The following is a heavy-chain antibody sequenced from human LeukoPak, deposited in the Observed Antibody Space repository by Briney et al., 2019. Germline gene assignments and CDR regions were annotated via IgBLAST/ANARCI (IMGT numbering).Heavy chain of an antibody. CDR3: ARMLGSIAARPEVPDAFDI. Sequence: SETLSLTCTVSGGSISSGGYYWSWIRQPPGKGLEWIGYIYHSGSTYYNPSLKSRVTISVDRSKNQFSLKLSSVTAADTAVYYCARMLGSIAARPEVPDAFDIWGQGTMVTVSS. J-gene: IGHJ3*02. V-gene: IGHV4-30-2*01. D-gene: IGHD6-6*01. CDR1: GGSISSGGYY. CDR2: IYHSGST.